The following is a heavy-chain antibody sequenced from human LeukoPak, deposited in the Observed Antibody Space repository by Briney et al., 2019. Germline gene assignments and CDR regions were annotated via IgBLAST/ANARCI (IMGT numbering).Heavy chain of an antibody. J-gene: IGHJ3*02. CDR3: ARDQGGYSGYDSVDAFDI. V-gene: IGHV5-51*01. CDR1: GYSFTSYW. Sequence: GESLKISCKGSGYSFTSYWIGWVRQMSGKGLEWMGIIYPGDSDTRYSPSFQGQVTISADKSISTAYLQWSSLKASDTAMYYCARDQGGYSGYDSVDAFDIWGQGTMVTVSS. D-gene: IGHD5-12*01. CDR2: IYPGDSDT.